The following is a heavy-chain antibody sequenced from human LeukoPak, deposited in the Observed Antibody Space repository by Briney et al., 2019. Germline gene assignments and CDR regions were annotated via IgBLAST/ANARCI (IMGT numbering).Heavy chain of an antibody. CDR3: ARDSYYYASGPTFDY. CDR2: INSDGSSI. V-gene: IGHV3-74*01. J-gene: IGHJ4*02. CDR1: GFTFSSHW. Sequence: GGSLRLSCAASGFTFSSHWMHWVRQAPGKRLVWVSRINSDGSSISYADSVKGRFTISRDNAKNTLYLQMNSLRAEDTAVYYCARDSYYYASGPTFDYWGQGTLVTVSS. D-gene: IGHD3-10*01.